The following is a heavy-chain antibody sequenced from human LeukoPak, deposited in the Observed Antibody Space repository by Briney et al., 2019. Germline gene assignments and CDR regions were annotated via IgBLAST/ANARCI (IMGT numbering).Heavy chain of an antibody. Sequence: SGGSLRLPCAASGFTFSSYGMNWVRQAPGKGLEWVSYISSSGSTIYYADSVKGRFTISRDNAKNSLYLQMNSLRAEDTAVYYCARDSTRGDWFDPWGQGTLVTVSS. CDR3: ARDSTRGDWFDP. D-gene: IGHD3-10*01. V-gene: IGHV3-48*03. CDR2: ISSSGSTI. CDR1: GFTFSSYG. J-gene: IGHJ5*02.